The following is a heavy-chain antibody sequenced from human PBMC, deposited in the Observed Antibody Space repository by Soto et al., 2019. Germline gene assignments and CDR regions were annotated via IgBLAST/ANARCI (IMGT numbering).Heavy chain of an antibody. Sequence: PSETLSLTCTVSGGSISSGGYYWSWIRQHPGKGLEWIGYIYYSGSTYYNPSLKSRVTISVDTSKNQFSLKLSSVTAADTAVYYCARGRYSYGPQPIDYWGQGTLVTAPQ. CDR3: ARGRYSYGPQPIDY. CDR1: GGSISSGGYY. CDR2: IYYSGST. J-gene: IGHJ4*02. V-gene: IGHV4-31*03. D-gene: IGHD5-18*01.